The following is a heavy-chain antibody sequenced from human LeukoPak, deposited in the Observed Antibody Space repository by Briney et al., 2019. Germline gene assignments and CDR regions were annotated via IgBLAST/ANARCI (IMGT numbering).Heavy chain of an antibody. D-gene: IGHD6-19*01. Sequence: GGSLRLSCAASGFTFSSYSMNWVRQAPGKGLEWVSSISSSSSYIYYADSVKGRFTISRDNAKNSLYLQMNSLRGEDTAVYYCAREGRSGYYYMDVWGKGTTVTVSS. J-gene: IGHJ6*03. CDR1: GFTFSSYS. CDR3: AREGRSGYYYMDV. V-gene: IGHV3-21*01. CDR2: ISSSSSYI.